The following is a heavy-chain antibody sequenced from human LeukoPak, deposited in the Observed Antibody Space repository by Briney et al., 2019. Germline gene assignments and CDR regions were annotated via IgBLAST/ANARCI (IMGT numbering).Heavy chain of an antibody. CDR2: MLYSGTT. Sequence: SETLSLTCSVSGDYWGWFRQPPGKGLEWIGTMLYSGTTYYNPSLKSRVTISVDTSKNQFSLKLSSVTAADTAVYYCARQAGKGFIYYYYMDVWGKGTTVTISS. J-gene: IGHJ6*03. CDR3: ARQAGKGFIYYYYMDV. D-gene: IGHD1-1*01. V-gene: IGHV4-39*01. CDR1: GDY.